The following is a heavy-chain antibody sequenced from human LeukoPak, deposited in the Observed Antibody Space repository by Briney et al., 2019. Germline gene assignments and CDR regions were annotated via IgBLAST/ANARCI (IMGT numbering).Heavy chain of an antibody. Sequence: TLRLFCAVSGLTFDDYAMQWVRHAPGRGLEWGSGISWNSGRIVYADSVKGRFTISRDNCKNTLYLQMNSLRAEDTAVYYCAKDMRRGKGCSSTSCYWGAFDIWGQGTIVTVSS. J-gene: IGHJ3*02. CDR2: ISWNSGRI. D-gene: IGHD2-2*01. CDR1: GLTFDDYA. CDR3: AKDMRRGKGCSSTSCYWGAFDI. V-gene: IGHV3-9*01.